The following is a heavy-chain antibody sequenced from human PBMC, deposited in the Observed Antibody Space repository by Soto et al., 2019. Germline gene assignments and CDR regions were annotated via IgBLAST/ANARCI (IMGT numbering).Heavy chain of an antibody. J-gene: IGHJ3*02. CDR2: IFTDNGDT. Sequence: QVNLVQSGAEVKKPGASVKVSCKASGYTFTANAMNWVRQVPGQRFEWMGWIFTDNGDTVYSQNFQGTVTITRDTPADTAYIGLSSRPSEATPSYYWTRGYLGSVDIWDAGTMGT. V-gene: IGHV1-3*04. CDR3: TRGYLGSVDI. CDR1: GYTFTANA. D-gene: IGHD7-27*01.